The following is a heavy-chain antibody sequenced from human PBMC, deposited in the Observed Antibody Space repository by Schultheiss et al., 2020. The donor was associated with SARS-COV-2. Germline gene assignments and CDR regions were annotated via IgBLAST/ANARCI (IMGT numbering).Heavy chain of an antibody. CDR3: ARDRVPDIGPLTVTHYYYYGMDV. Sequence: GGSLRLSCAASGFTFSNYWMHWVRQAPGKGLVWLSRISPDGINTNYADSVKGRFTISRDNAKNTMYLQMNSLRAEDTAVYYCARDRVPDIGPLTVTHYYYYGMDVWGQGTTVTVSS. D-gene: IGHD4-11*01. CDR1: GFTFSNYW. V-gene: IGHV3-74*01. J-gene: IGHJ6*02. CDR2: ISPDGINT.